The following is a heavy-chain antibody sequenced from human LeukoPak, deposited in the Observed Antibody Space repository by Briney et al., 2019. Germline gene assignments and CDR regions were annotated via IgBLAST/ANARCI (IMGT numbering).Heavy chain of an antibody. D-gene: IGHD3-3*01. J-gene: IGHJ2*01. CDR1: GGSFSGYY. Sequence: TSETLSLTCAVYGGSFSGYYWSWIRQPPGKGLEWIGEINHSGSTNYNPSLKSRVTISVDTSKNQFSLKLSSVTAADAAVYYCARGGLYDFWSGSQAGGFDPWGRGTLVTVSS. CDR3: ARGGLYDFWSGSQAGGFDP. CDR2: INHSGST. V-gene: IGHV4-34*01.